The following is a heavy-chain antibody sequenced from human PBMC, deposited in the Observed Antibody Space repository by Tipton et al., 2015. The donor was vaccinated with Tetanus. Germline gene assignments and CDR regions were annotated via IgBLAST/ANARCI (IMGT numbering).Heavy chain of an antibody. CDR3: ARDFRERSGTYYSYYYTMDV. D-gene: IGHD1-26*01. V-gene: IGHV4-4*07. CDR2: VYSRGST. CDR1: GGSLNTFY. J-gene: IGHJ6*02. Sequence: TLSLTCTVSGGSLNTFYWNWIRQPAGKGLEWIGRVYSRGSTNYNPSPKSRVTMSIDASKNQFSLELTSVTAADTAVYYCARDFRERSGTYYSYYYTMDVWGQGTTVTVSS.